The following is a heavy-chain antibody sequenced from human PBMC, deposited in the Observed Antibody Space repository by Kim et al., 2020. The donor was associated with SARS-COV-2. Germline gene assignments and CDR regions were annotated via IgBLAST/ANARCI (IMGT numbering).Heavy chain of an antibody. Sequence: GGSLRLSCAASGFTFSSYAMHWVRQAPGKGLEWVAVISYDGSNKYYADSVKGRFTISRDNSKNTLYLQMNSLRAEDTAVYYCARGPSVGMTTVIYWGQGTLVTVSS. D-gene: IGHD4-17*01. CDR1: GFTFSSYA. CDR3: ARGPSVGMTTVIY. CDR2: ISYDGSNK. J-gene: IGHJ4*02. V-gene: IGHV3-30-3*01.